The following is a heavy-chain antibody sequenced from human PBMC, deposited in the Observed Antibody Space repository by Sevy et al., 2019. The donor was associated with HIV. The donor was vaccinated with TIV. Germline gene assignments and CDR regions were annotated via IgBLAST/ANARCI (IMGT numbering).Heavy chain of an antibody. Sequence: ASVKVSCKASGYTFTSYGISWVRQVPGQGLEWMGWISAYNGNTNYAQKLQGRVTMTTDTSTSTAYMELRSLRSDDTAVYYCARDGAPYSGRLGYFQHWGQGTLVTVSS. D-gene: IGHD1-26*01. CDR1: GYTFTSYG. J-gene: IGHJ1*01. V-gene: IGHV1-18*01. CDR2: ISAYNGNT. CDR3: ARDGAPYSGRLGYFQH.